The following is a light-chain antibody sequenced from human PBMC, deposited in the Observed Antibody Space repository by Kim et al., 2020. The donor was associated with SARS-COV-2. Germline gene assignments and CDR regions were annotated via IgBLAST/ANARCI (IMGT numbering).Light chain of an antibody. CDR2: DVS. V-gene: IGLV2-14*03. CDR3: TSYTTSSTWV. J-gene: IGLJ3*02. CDR1: SSAFSGYNY. Sequence: GQSITISCTGTSSAFSGYNYVSWYQQHPGKDPKLMIYDVSKRPSGVSNRFSGSKSGNTASLTISGLQAEDEADYYCTSYTTSSTWVFGGGTQLTVL.